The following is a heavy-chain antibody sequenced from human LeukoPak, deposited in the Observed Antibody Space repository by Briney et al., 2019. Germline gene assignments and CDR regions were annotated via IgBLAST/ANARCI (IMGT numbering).Heavy chain of an antibody. CDR1: GFTFSSYA. J-gene: IGHJ3*02. V-gene: IGHV3-30-3*01. Sequence: PGGSLRLSCAASGFTFSSYAMHWVRQAPGKGLEWVAVISYDGSNKYYADSVKGRFTISRDNSKNTLYLQMNSLRAEDTAVYYCARDHIPNYYDSSAPGAFDIWGQGTMVTVSS. CDR2: ISYDGSNK. CDR3: ARDHIPNYYDSSAPGAFDI. D-gene: IGHD3-22*01.